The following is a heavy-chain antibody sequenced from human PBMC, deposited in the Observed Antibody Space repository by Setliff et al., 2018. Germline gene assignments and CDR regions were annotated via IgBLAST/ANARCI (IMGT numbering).Heavy chain of an antibody. D-gene: IGHD3-3*01. CDR1: GDSISSRHYY. V-gene: IGHV4-61*09. CDR3: ARMSGFQYMDV. J-gene: IGHJ6*03. CDR2: IYTSWRT. Sequence: LSLTCTVSGDSISSRHYYWSWIRQPAGKGLEWLGQIYTSWRTNYNPSLKGRATLSIDASKRQFSLKLTSVTAADTAVYYCARMSGFQYMDVWGKGTTVTVSS.